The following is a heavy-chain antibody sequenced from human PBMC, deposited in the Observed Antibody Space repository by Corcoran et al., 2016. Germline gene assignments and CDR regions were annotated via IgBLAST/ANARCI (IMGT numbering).Heavy chain of an antibody. CDR1: GFTFSSYG. Sequence: QVQLVESGGGVVQPGRSLRLSCAASGFTFSSYGMHWVRQAPGKGLEWVAVIWYDGSNKYYAESVKGRFTISRDNSKNTLYLQMNSLRAEDTAVYYCARADGYFDYWGQGTLVTVSS. CDR3: ARADGYFDY. CDR2: IWYDGSNK. J-gene: IGHJ4*02. V-gene: IGHV3-33*01.